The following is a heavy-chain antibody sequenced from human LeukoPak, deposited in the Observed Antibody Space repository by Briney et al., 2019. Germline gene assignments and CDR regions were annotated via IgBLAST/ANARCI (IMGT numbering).Heavy chain of an antibody. D-gene: IGHD2-15*01. CDR1: GGSISSSSYY. V-gene: IGHV4-61*01. CDR3: ARDLLGYCSGGSCYSWFDP. CDR2: IYYSGST. Sequence: SETLSLTCTVSGGSISSSSYYWGWIRQPPGKGLEWIGYIYYSGSTNYNPSLKSRVTISVDTSKNQFSLKLSSVTAADTAVYYCARDLLGYCSGGSCYSWFDPWGQGTLVTVSS. J-gene: IGHJ5*02.